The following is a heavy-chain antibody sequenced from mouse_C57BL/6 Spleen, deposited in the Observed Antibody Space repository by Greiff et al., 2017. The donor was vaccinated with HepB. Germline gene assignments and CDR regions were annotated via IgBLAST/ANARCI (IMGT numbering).Heavy chain of an antibody. J-gene: IGHJ4*01. Sequence: VKLQESGAELVRPGTSVKVSCKASGYAFTNYLIEWVKQRPGQGLEWIGVINPGSGGTNYNEKFKGKATLTADKSSSTAYMQLSSLTSEDSAVYFCARRDYYGSSGYYAMDYWGQGTSVTVSS. CDR2: INPGSGGT. D-gene: IGHD1-1*01. CDR3: ARRDYYGSSGYYAMDY. V-gene: IGHV1-54*01. CDR1: GYAFTNYL.